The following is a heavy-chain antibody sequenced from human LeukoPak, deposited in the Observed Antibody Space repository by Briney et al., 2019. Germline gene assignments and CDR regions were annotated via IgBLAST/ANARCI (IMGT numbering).Heavy chain of an antibody. CDR2: IRYDGSNK. V-gene: IGHV3-30*02. D-gene: IGHD3-3*01. J-gene: IGHJ4*02. CDR3: AKAQEDYDFWSGYYIDY. CDR1: GFTFSSYA. Sequence: GRSLRLSCAASGFTFSSYAMHWVRQAPGKGLEWVAFIRYDGSNKYYADSVKGRFTISRDNSKNTLYLQMNSLRAEDTAVYYCAKAQEDYDFWSGYYIDYWGQGTLVTVSS.